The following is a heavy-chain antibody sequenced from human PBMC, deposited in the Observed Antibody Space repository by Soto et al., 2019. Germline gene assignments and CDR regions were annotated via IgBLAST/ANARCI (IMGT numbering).Heavy chain of an antibody. CDR3: TIVRVADSALDH. CDR1: GFIFSNNG. D-gene: IGHD3-10*02. V-gene: IGHV3-30*03. Sequence: SCVGSGFIFSNNGMHWVRQTPGKGLEWVAFMSYDGSDTLYADSVKGRFTISRDNSKNTLFLHMSNLRAEDTAMYYCTIVRVADSALDHWGQGTLVTVSS. J-gene: IGHJ4*02. CDR2: MSYDGSDT.